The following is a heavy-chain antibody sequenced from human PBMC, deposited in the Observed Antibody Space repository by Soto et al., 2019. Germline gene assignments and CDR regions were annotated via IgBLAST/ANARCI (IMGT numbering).Heavy chain of an antibody. CDR3: ARDVYCSSTSCYKRGFDY. J-gene: IGHJ4*02. V-gene: IGHV1-18*04. D-gene: IGHD2-2*02. Sequence: ASVKVSCKASGYTFTSYGISWVRQAPGQGLEWMGWISAYNGNTNYAQKLQGRVTMTTDTSTSTAYMELRSLRSDDTAVYYCARDVYCSSTSCYKRGFDYWGQGTLVTVS. CDR1: GYTFTSYG. CDR2: ISAYNGNT.